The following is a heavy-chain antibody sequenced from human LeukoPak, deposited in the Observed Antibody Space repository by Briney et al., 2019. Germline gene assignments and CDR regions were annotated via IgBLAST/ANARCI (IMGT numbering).Heavy chain of an antibody. Sequence: GESLKISSKGSGYSFTSYWIGWGRQMPGKGLEWMGIIYPGDSDTRYSPSFQGQVTISADKSISTAYLRWSSLKASDTAMYYCARSIAAAGAPDYWGQGTLVTVSS. J-gene: IGHJ4*02. CDR2: IYPGDSDT. CDR1: GYSFTSYW. V-gene: IGHV5-51*01. D-gene: IGHD6-13*01. CDR3: ARSIAAAGAPDY.